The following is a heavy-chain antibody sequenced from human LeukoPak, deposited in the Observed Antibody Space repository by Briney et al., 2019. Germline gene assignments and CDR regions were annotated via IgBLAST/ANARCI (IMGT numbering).Heavy chain of an antibody. Sequence: ASVKVSCKASGYTFTGYYMHWVRQAPGQGLEWMGRINPNSGGTNYAQKFQGRVTMTRDTSISTAYMELSRLRSDDAAVYYCARSYCSGGSCYVSDYWGQRTLVTVSS. V-gene: IGHV1-2*06. J-gene: IGHJ4*02. D-gene: IGHD2-15*01. CDR2: INPNSGGT. CDR3: ARSYCSGGSCYVSDY. CDR1: GYTFTGYY.